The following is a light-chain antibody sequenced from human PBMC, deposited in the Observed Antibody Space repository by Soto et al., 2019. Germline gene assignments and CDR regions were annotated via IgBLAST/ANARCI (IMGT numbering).Light chain of an antibody. J-gene: IGKJ5*01. CDR1: QSVSSY. CDR3: QQRSNWPF. CDR2: DAS. V-gene: IGKV3-11*01. Sequence: VLSQSLATVSLSHGERATLSCRASQSVSSYLAWYQQKPGQAPRLLIYDASNRATGIPARFSGSGSGTDFTLTISSLEPEDFAVYYCQQRSNWPFFGQGTRLEI.